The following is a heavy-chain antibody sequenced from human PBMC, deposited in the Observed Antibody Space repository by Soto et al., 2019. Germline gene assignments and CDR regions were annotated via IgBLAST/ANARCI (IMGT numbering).Heavy chain of an antibody. CDR3: ARTPPSSKKEKYCTNGVCYHREFDY. CDR2: IYYSGST. CDR1: GGSISSYY. V-gene: IGHV4-59*01. D-gene: IGHD2-8*01. Sequence: PSETLSLTCTVSGGSISSYYWSWIRQPPGKGLEWIGYIYYSGSTNYNPSLKSRVTISVDTSKNQFSLKLSSVTAADTAVYYCARTPPSSKKEKYCTNGVCYHREFDYWGQGTLVTVSS. J-gene: IGHJ4*02.